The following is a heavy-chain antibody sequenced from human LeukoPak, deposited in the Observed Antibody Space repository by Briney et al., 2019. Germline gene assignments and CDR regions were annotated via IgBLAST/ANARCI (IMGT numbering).Heavy chain of an antibody. CDR3: ARVLKSGWYVRSGGFDY. CDR1: GFTFSSYS. Sequence: GGSLRLSCAASGFTFSSYSMNWVRQAPGKGLVWVSRINSDGSSTSYADSVKGRFTISRDNAKNTLYLQMNSLRAEDTAVYYCARVLKSGWYVRSGGFDYWGQGTLVTVSS. J-gene: IGHJ4*02. D-gene: IGHD6-19*01. V-gene: IGHV3-74*01. CDR2: INSDGSST.